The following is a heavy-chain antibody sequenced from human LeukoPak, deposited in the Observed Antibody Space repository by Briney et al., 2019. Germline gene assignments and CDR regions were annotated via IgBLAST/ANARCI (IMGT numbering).Heavy chain of an antibody. J-gene: IGHJ4*02. CDR3: ARVGYYASGPFSYFDY. Sequence: GGSLRLSCAASGFTFSGYAMHWVRQAPGKGLEWVAVISYDGSNEYYADSVRGRFTISRDNSKNTLYLQMNSLSVEDTAVYYCARVGYYASGPFSYFDYWGQGTLVTVSS. D-gene: IGHD3-10*01. CDR2: ISYDGSNE. V-gene: IGHV3-30-3*01. CDR1: GFTFSGYA.